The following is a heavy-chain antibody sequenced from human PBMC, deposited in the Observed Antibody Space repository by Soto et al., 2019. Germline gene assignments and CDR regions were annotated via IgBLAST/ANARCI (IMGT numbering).Heavy chain of an antibody. J-gene: IGHJ3*02. CDR3: ARVGRTTVTTRAFDI. D-gene: IGHD4-17*01. Sequence: LRVSCGAAGVTSSSYSMNWVRQAPGKGLEWVSSISSSSSYIYYADSVKGRFTISRDNAKNSLYLQMNSLRAEDTAVYYCARVGRTTVTTRAFDIWGQGTMVTVSS. V-gene: IGHV3-21*01. CDR1: GVTSSSYS. CDR2: ISSSSSYI.